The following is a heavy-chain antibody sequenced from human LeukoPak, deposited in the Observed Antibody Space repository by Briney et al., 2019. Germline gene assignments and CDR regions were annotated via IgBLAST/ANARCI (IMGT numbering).Heavy chain of an antibody. D-gene: IGHD6-13*01. Sequence: PGGSLRLSCAASGFTFSSYSMNWVRQAPGKGLEWVSSISSSSSYIYYADSVKGRFTISRDNAKNSLYLQMNSLRAEDTAVYYCASETLKISSSWYPGGYWGQGTLVTVSS. CDR3: ASETLKISSSWYPGGY. V-gene: IGHV3-21*01. CDR1: GFTFSSYS. J-gene: IGHJ4*02. CDR2: ISSSSSYI.